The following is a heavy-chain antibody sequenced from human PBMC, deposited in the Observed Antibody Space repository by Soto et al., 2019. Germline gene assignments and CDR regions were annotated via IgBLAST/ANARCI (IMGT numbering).Heavy chain of an antibody. V-gene: IGHV4-4*02. Sequence: PSETLSLTCAVSSGISSSDWWSWVRQPPGKGLEWIGEISHSGYTNYKPALKSRVTISLDKSNNQFSLKVNSVTAADTAVYYCARLLDISLDPWGQGNPVTVS. CDR2: ISHSGYT. D-gene: IGHD3-9*01. J-gene: IGHJ5*02. CDR3: ARLLDISLDP. CDR1: SGISSSDW.